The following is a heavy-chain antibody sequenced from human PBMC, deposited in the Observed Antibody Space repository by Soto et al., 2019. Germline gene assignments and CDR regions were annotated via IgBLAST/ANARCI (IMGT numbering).Heavy chain of an antibody. CDR3: VRDYYDTSGYPNTFDM. V-gene: IGHV3-33*08. CDR1: GFIFSNNG. Sequence: PGGSLRLSCVGSGFIFSNNGMHWVRQTPGKGLEWVAFMSYDGSDTFYADSVKGRFTISRDNAKNSLYLDLTRLRAEDTAVYFCVRDYYDTSGYPNTFDMWGQGTMVTVSS. CDR2: MSYDGSDT. D-gene: IGHD3-22*01. J-gene: IGHJ3*02.